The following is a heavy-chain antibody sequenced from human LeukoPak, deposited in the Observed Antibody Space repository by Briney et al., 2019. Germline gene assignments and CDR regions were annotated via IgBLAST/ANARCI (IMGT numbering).Heavy chain of an antibody. V-gene: IGHV4-4*02. D-gene: IGHD1-1*01. CDR3: ARDSGGGLYYFDY. CDR1: GGSISSSNW. Sequence: PSGTLSLTCAVSGGSISSSNWWSWVRQPPGKGLEWIGEIYHSGSTNYNPSLKSRVTISVDKSKNQFSLKLSSVTAADTAVYYCARDSGGGLYYFDYWGQGTLVTVSS. J-gene: IGHJ4*02. CDR2: IYHSGST.